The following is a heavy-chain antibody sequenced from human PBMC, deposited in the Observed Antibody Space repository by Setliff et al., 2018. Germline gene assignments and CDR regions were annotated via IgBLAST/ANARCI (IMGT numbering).Heavy chain of an antibody. Sequence: SSSSYYWGWIRQAPGKGLEWVSSIHVSGGSTYYADSVKGRFTISRDNSRNTLYLQMNSLRAEDTASYYCARDPNGDYVGAFDPWGQGILVTVSS. CDR1: SSSSYY. CDR2: IHVSGGST. CDR3: ARDPNGDYVGAFDP. D-gene: IGHD4-17*01. V-gene: IGHV3-23*01. J-gene: IGHJ5*02.